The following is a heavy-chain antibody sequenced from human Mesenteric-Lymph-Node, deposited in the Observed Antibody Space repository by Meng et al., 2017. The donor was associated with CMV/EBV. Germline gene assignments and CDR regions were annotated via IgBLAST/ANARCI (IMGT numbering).Heavy chain of an antibody. Sequence: GESLKISCAASGFTFSDAWMSWVRQAPGKGLEWGSSITGSDSYIYYADSVKGRFTISRDNAKNSLYLQMNSLRAEDTAVYYCARLYYYGSGSYYNEGYYYGMDVWGQGTTVTVSS. J-gene: IGHJ6*02. CDR1: GFTFSDAW. V-gene: IGHV3-21*01. CDR3: ARLYYYGSGSYYNEGYYYGMDV. D-gene: IGHD3-10*01. CDR2: ITGSDSYI.